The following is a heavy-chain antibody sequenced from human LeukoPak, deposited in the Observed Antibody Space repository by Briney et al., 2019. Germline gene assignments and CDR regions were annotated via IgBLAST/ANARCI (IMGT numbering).Heavy chain of an antibody. CDR1: GGTFSSYA. D-gene: IGHD6-13*01. V-gene: IGHV1-69*06. CDR2: IIPIFGTT. Sequence: SVKVSCKASGGTFSSYAISWVRQAPGQGLEWMGGIIPIFGTTNYAQKFQDRVTITADKSTSTAYMELSSLRSEDTAVYYCARVVGLTGYSSSWYSGYYYYMDVWGKGTTVTISS. CDR3: ARVVGLTGYSSSWYSGYYYYMDV. J-gene: IGHJ6*03.